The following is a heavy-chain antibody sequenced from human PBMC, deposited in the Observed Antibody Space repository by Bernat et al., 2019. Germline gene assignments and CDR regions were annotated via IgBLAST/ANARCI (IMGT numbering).Heavy chain of an antibody. J-gene: IGHJ6*03. CDR1: GFTVSSNY. D-gene: IGHD4-17*01. V-gene: IGHV3-53*02. Sequence: EVQLVETGGGLIQPGGSLRLSCAAPGFTVSSNYMSWVRQAPGKGLEWVSGIYSGGSTYYADSVKGRVTITRDNSKNTLYLQMNSLRAEDTAVYYCARDKGDYLKENYYYYYMDVWGKGTTVTVSS. CDR2: IYSGGST. CDR3: ARDKGDYLKENYYYYYMDV.